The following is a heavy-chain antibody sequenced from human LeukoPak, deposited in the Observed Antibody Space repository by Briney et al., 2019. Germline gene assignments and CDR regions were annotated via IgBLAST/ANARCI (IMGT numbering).Heavy chain of an antibody. V-gene: IGHV4-38-2*02. CDR2: IYHSGST. D-gene: IGHD3-3*01. Sequence: SETLSLTCTVSGGSISSYYWGWIRQPPGKGLEWIGSIYHSGSTYYNPSLKSRVTISVDTSKNQFSLKLSSVTAADTAVYYCAREYDFWSGYPLDYWGQGTLVTVSS. J-gene: IGHJ4*02. CDR3: AREYDFWSGYPLDY. CDR1: GGSISSYY.